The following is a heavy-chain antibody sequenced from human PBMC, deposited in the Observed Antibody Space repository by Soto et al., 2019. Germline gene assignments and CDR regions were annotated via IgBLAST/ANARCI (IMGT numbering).Heavy chain of an antibody. V-gene: IGHV3-64*01. CDR1: GFTLSGYA. D-gene: IGHD6-6*01. CDR3: ARRARPDFYSMDV. J-gene: IGHJ6*03. CDR2: MRSSGVGT. Sequence: EVQLAESGGGLAQPGGSLRLSCAASGFTLSGYAMDWVRQAPGKGLEYVSGMRSSGVGTSYANSVQGRFTISRDNSKNAMYIQMGNVRPEDLGVYYCARRARPDFYSMDVWGKGTTVTVS.